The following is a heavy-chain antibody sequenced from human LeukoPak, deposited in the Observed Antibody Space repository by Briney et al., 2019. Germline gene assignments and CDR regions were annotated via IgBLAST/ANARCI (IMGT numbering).Heavy chain of an antibody. D-gene: IGHD6-13*01. J-gene: IGHJ4*02. CDR3: AKVISSSWYIWDY. CDR1: GFTVSSNY. CDR2: IYSGGST. Sequence: PGGSLRLSCAASGFTVSSNYMSWVRQAPGKGLEWVSIIYSGGSTYYADSVKGRFTISRDNSKNTLYLQMNSLRAEDTAVYYCAKVISSSWYIWDYWGQGTLVTVSS. V-gene: IGHV3-53*01.